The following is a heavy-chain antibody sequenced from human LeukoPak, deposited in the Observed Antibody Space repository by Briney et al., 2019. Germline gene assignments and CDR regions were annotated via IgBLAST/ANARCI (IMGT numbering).Heavy chain of an antibody. D-gene: IGHD6-13*01. CDR3: ARDSAADGADYDH. J-gene: IGHJ5*02. V-gene: IGHV3-74*01. CDR1: GFTFSGNW. Sequence: GGSLRLSCAASGFTFSGNWMHWVRQAPGKGLEWVSHIKADRSVTDYADTVKGRFTISRDNARSTLYVQMNSLRAEDSAVYYCARDSAADGADYDHWGQGTLVTVSS. CDR2: IKADRSVT.